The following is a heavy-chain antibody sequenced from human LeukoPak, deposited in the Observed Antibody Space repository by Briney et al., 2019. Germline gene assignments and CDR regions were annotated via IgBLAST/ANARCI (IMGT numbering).Heavy chain of an antibody. J-gene: IGHJ5*02. CDR3: ARARFELVDWFDP. D-gene: IGHD6-6*01. V-gene: IGHV1-69*04. CDR1: GGTFSSYA. CDR2: IIPILGIA. Sequence: ASVKVSCKASGGTFSSYAISWVRPAPGQGLEWMGRIIPILGIANYAQKFQGRVTITADKSTSTAYMELSSLRSEDTAVYYCARARFELVDWFDPWGQGTLVTVSS.